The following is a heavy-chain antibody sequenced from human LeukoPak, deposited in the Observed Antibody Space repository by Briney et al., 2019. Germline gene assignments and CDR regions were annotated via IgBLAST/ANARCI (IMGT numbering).Heavy chain of an antibody. CDR2: IYSGGST. Sequence: GGSLRLSCAASGFTVSSNYMSWVRQAPGKGLEWVSVIYSGGSTYYADSVKGRFTISRDNSKNTLYLQMNSLRAEDTAVYYCASSKRYYGSGSYYNAGLFDSWGQGTLVTVSS. CDR3: ASSKRYYGSGSYYNAGLFDS. D-gene: IGHD3-10*01. CDR1: GFTVSSNY. V-gene: IGHV3-66*01. J-gene: IGHJ4*02.